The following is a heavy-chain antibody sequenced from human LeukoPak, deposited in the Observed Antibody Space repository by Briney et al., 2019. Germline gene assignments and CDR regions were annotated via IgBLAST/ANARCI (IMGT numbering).Heavy chain of an antibody. CDR3: AKGFSILTSKHYFYYHGFDV. D-gene: IGHD3-9*01. CDR1: GIAFENYA. J-gene: IGHJ6*02. Sequence: PGGSLRLPCAASGIAFENYAMNWVRQAPGKGLEWVSLIGEDGSTTWYADSVKGRFTISRDNGKNSLYLHMNSLRPEDTALYYCAKGFSILTSKHYFYYHGFDVWGQGTPVTVSS. V-gene: IGHV3-43*02. CDR2: IGEDGSTT.